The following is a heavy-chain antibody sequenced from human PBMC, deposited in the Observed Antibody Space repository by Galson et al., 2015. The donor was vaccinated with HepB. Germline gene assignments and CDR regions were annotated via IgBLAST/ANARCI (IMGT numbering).Heavy chain of an antibody. D-gene: IGHD2/OR15-2a*01. CDR2: ISGGGSDT. Sequence: SLRLSCAASGFTFSSYAMSWVRQAPGKGLEWVSAISGGGSDTYYADSVKGRFTISRDNSKKTLYLQMNSLRAEDTAVYYCAKGSAIGRPYYFDYWGQGILVTVSS. CDR1: GFTFSSYA. CDR3: AKGSAIGRPYYFDY. J-gene: IGHJ4*02. V-gene: IGHV3-23*01.